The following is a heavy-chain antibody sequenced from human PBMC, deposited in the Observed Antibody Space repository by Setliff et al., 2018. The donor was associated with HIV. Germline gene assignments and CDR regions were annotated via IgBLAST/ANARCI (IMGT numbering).Heavy chain of an antibody. Sequence: SETLSLTCAVYGRSLSIYFWTWIRQSPGKGLEWIGSIYFSGSAYYNPSLESRVTISVDTSKNQFSLKLTSVTAADTAVYYCARVGDDGSDDYGVGTFDIWGQGTRVTVSS. CDR1: GRSLSIYF. CDR2: IYFSGSA. V-gene: IGHV4-39*07. CDR3: ARVGDDGSDDYGVGTFDI. J-gene: IGHJ3*02. D-gene: IGHD3-22*01.